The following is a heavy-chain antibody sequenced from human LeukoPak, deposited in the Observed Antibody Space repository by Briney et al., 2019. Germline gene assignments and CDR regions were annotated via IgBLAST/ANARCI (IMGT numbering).Heavy chain of an antibody. J-gene: IGHJ6*02. CDR3: ARDLCSSTSCYPYYYYYGMDV. V-gene: IGHV3-30-3*01. Sequence: GRSLRLSCAASGFTFSSYAMHWVRRAPGKGLEWVAVRSDDGSNKYYADSVKGRFTISRDDSKNTLYLQMNSLRAEDTAVYYCARDLCSSTSCYPYYYYYGMDVWGQGTTVTVSS. D-gene: IGHD2-2*01. CDR1: GFTFSSYA. CDR2: RSDDGSNK.